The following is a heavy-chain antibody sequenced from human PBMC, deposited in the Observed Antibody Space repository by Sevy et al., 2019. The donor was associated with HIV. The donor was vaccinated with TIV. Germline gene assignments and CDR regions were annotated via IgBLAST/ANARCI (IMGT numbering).Heavy chain of an antibody. J-gene: IGHJ4*02. CDR2: ISGSGSYI. CDR3: VREAANVRYFDY. Sequence: GGSLRLSCAASGFAFSTYSMNWVRQAPGKGLEWVSSISGSGSYIYYADSVQGRGAISRDNAKSSLYLQMNRLRAEDTAVYYCVREAANVRYFDYWGQGTLVTVSS. V-gene: IGHV3-21*01. CDR1: GFAFSTYS. D-gene: IGHD3-10*02.